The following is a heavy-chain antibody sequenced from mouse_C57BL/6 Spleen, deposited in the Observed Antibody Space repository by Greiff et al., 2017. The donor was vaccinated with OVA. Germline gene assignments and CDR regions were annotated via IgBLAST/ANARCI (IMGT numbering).Heavy chain of an antibody. V-gene: IGHV1-55*01. CDR2: IYPGSGST. D-gene: IGHD1-1*01. J-gene: IGHJ2*01. CDR1: GYTFTSYW. CDR3: ARGDYGSLHDFDY. Sequence: QVQLQQPGAELVKPGASVKMSCKASGYTFTSYWITWVKQRPGQGLEWIGGIYPGSGSTNYNEKFKSKATLTVDTSSSTAYMQLSSLTSKDSAVYYCARGDYGSLHDFDYWGQGTTLTVSS.